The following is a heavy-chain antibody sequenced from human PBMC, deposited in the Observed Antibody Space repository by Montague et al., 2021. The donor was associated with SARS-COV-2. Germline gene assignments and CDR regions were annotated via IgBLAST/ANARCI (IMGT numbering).Heavy chain of an antibody. V-gene: IGHV4-59*01. D-gene: IGHD6-19*01. J-gene: IGHJ6*02. Sequence: SETLSLICTVSGGSISSYYWSWIRQPPGKGLEWIGYIYYSGSTNYNPSLKSRVTISVDTSKNQFSLKLSSVTAADTAVYYCAGTSTYSSGWGINYYYYGMDVWGQGTTVTVSS. CDR1: GGSISSYY. CDR2: IYYSGST. CDR3: AGTSTYSSGWGINYYYYGMDV.